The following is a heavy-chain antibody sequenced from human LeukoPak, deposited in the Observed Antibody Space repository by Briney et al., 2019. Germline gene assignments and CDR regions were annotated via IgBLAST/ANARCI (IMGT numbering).Heavy chain of an antibody. D-gene: IGHD6-13*01. V-gene: IGHV4-59*01. J-gene: IGHJ5*02. CDR2: IYYIGST. Sequence: SETLSLTCAVSGGSISSYYWSWIRQPPGKGLEWIGYIYYIGSTNYNPSLKSRVTISVDTSKNQFSLKLSSVTAADTAVYYCARAKYSSSWNWFDPWGQGTLVTVSS. CDR3: ARAKYSSSWNWFDP. CDR1: GGSISSYY.